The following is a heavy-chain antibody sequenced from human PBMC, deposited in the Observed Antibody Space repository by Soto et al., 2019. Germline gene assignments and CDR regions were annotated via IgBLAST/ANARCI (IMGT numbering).Heavy chain of an antibody. CDR3: ARGYYDSSGYYYAFDI. D-gene: IGHD3-22*01. V-gene: IGHV3-21*01. CDR2: ISSSSSHI. CDR1: GFTFSSYS. Sequence: GGSLRLSCAASGFTFSSYSMNWVRQAPGKGLEWVSSISSSSSHIYYADSVKGRFTISRDNAKNSLYLQMNSLRAEDTAVYYCARGYYDSSGYYYAFDIWGQGTMVTVSS. J-gene: IGHJ3*02.